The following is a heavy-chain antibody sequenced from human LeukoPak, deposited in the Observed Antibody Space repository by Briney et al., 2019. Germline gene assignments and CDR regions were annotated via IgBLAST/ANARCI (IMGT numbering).Heavy chain of an antibody. J-gene: IGHJ3*02. CDR2: INPYNDNT. D-gene: IGHD2-2*01. CDR1: GYTFRTYG. Sequence: ASVKVSCKASGYTFRTYGISWVRQAPGQGLEWMGLINPYNDNTNYAQKVQGRVTMTTDTSTSTAYMELRSLRSDDTAVYYCARHSSSHFHDAFDIWGQGTMVTASA. V-gene: IGHV1-18*01. CDR3: ARHSSSHFHDAFDI.